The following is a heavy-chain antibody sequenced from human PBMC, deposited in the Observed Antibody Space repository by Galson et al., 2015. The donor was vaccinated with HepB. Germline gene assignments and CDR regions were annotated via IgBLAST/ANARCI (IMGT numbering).Heavy chain of an antibody. Sequence: ETLSLTCSVSGASIRSYYWSWIRQPPGKGLEYIGYIYFTGSTNYNPSLKSRVTLSVDTSKNQFSLKLRSVTDADTAVYYCARVDVDTSSWYFDLWGRGTLVTVSS. CDR3: ARVDVDTSSWYFDL. D-gene: IGHD5-18*01. J-gene: IGHJ2*01. V-gene: IGHV4-59*01. CDR2: IYFTGST. CDR1: GASIRSYY.